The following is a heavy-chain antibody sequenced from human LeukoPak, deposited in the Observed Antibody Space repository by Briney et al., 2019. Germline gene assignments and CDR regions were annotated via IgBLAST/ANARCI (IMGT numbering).Heavy chain of an antibody. J-gene: IGHJ4*02. CDR2: ISAYNGNT. CDR3: AREFVDGYSGYGSFDY. V-gene: IGHV1-18*04. D-gene: IGHD5-12*01. CDR1: GYTFTSYG. Sequence: ASVKVSCKASGYTFTSYGISWVRQAPGQGLEWMGWISAYNGNTNYAQKLQGRVTMTTDTSTSTAYMELRSLRSDDTAVYYCAREFVDGYSGYGSFDYWGQGTLVTVSS.